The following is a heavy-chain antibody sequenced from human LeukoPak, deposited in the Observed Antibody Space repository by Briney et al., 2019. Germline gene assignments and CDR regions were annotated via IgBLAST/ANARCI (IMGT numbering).Heavy chain of an antibody. CDR2: IYYSGST. J-gene: IGHJ5*02. CDR3: ARAHYYDSSGHRGNWFDP. V-gene: IGHV4-59*01. D-gene: IGHD3-22*01. CDR1: GGSFSGYY. Sequence: SETLSLTCAVYGGSFSGYYWSWIRQPPGKGLEWIGYIYYSGSTNYNPSLKSRVTISVDTSKNQFSLKLSSVTAADTAVYYCARAHYYDSSGHRGNWFDPWGQGTLVTVSS.